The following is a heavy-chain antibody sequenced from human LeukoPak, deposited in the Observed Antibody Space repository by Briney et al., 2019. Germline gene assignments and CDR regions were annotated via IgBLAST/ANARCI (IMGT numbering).Heavy chain of an antibody. V-gene: IGHV3-33*01. CDR2: IWYDGSNK. CDR3: ARDWIGYSSGPKRN. D-gene: IGHD6-19*01. J-gene: IGHJ4*02. CDR1: GFTFSSYG. Sequence: PGGSLRLSCAASGFTFSSYGMPWVRQAPGKGLEWVAVIWYDGSNKYYADSVKGRFTISRDNSKNTLYLQMNSLRAEDTAVYYCARDWIGYSSGPKRNWGQGTLVTVSS.